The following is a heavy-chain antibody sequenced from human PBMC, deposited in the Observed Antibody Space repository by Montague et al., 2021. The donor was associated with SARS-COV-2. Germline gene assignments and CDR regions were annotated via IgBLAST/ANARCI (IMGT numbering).Heavy chain of an antibody. Sequence: SESLSLTCTVSGSSVRSDYYWAWIRQSPGKGLEWIGSSSHKGITDYNPSLRSRVTLSVDTSKNQISLKLTSVAAADTAVYYCARYSPLGFELPVTFDIWGRGTMVTVSS. V-gene: IGHV4-38-2*02. D-gene: IGHD3-9*01. J-gene: IGHJ3*02. CDR3: ARYSPLGFELPVTFDI. CDR1: GSSVRSDYY. CDR2: SSHKGIT.